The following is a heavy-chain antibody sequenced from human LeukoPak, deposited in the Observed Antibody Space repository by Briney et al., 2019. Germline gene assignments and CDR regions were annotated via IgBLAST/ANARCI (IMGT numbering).Heavy chain of an antibody. J-gene: IGHJ4*02. CDR1: GGSISSYY. V-gene: IGHV4-59*08. Sequence: SETLSLTCTVSGGSISSYYWSWIRQPPGKGLEWIGYIYYSGSTNYNPSLKSRVTISVDTSKNQFSLKLSSVTAADTAVYYCARLTATYYDFWSGYYPTYYFDYWGQGTLVTVSS. D-gene: IGHD3-3*01. CDR3: ARLTATYYDFWSGYYPTYYFDY. CDR2: IYYSGST.